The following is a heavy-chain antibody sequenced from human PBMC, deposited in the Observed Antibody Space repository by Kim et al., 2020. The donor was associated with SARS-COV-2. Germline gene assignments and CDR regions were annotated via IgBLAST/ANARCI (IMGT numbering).Heavy chain of an antibody. V-gene: IGHV3-9*01. CDR2: ISWNSGSI. CDR1: GFTFGDYA. Sequence: GGSLRLSCAASGFTFGDYAMHWVRQAPGKGLEWVSGISWNSGSIGYADSVKGRFTISRDNAKNSLYLQMNSLRAEDTALYYCAKDRPEWLSYYSYYYLDVWGNGTTVTVSS. CDR3: AKDRPEWLSYYSYYYLDV. D-gene: IGHD3-3*01. J-gene: IGHJ6*03.